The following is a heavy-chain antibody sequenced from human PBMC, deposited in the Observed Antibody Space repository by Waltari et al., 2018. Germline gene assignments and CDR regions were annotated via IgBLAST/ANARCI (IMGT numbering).Heavy chain of an antibody. V-gene: IGHV3-23*01. D-gene: IGHD3-22*01. Sequence: EVQLLESGGGLVQPGGSLRLSCAASGFTFSSYAMSWVRQAQGKGLEWVSAISGSGGSTYYADSVKCRFTISRDNSKNTLYLQMNSLRAEDTAVYYCAKDIWVEYYYDSSGYFDYWGQGTLVTVSS. J-gene: IGHJ4*02. CDR2: ISGSGGST. CDR3: AKDIWVEYYYDSSGYFDY. CDR1: GFTFSSYA.